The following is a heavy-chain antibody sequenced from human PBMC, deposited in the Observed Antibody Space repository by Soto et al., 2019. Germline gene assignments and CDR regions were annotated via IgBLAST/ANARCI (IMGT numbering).Heavy chain of an antibody. CDR3: AKGDSSGYYLSNFDC. Sequence: QVQLVESGGGVVQPGRSLRLYCTASGFTFSSFGMHWVRQAPGKWLDWVEVISYDGSIKYYADSVKGRFTVSRDNSTNTVYLQMNSLRAEDTAHYYCAKGDSSGYYLSNFDCWGQGTLVTVSS. V-gene: IGHV3-30*18. J-gene: IGHJ4*02. CDR1: GFTFSSFG. D-gene: IGHD3-22*01. CDR2: ISYDGSIK.